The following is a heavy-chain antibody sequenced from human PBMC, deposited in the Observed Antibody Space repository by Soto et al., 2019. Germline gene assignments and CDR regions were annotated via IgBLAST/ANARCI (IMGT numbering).Heavy chain of an antibody. V-gene: IGHV4-34*01. CDR2: INHSGST. J-gene: IGHJ6*02. CDR3: VMGELSLYEGYYGMDV. Sequence: PSETLSLTCAVYGGSFSGYYWSWIRQPPGKGLEWIGEINHSGSTNYNPSLKSRVTISVDTSKNQFSLKLSSVTAADTAVYYCVMGELSLYEGYYGMDVWGQGTTVTVSS. D-gene: IGHD3-16*02. CDR1: GGSFSGYY.